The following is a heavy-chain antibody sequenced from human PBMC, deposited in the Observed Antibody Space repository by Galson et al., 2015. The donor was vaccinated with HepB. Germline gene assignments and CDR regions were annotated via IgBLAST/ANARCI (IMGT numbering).Heavy chain of an antibody. Sequence: SVKVSCKASGYTFTSYGISWVRQAPGQGLEWMGWISAYNGNTNYAQKLQGRVTMTTDTSTSTAYMELRSLRSDDTAVYYCARVVEATVTTERVRYYYGMDVWGQGTTVTVSS. CDR2: ISAYNGNT. D-gene: IGHD4-17*01. CDR1: GYTFTSYG. V-gene: IGHV1-18*04. J-gene: IGHJ6*02. CDR3: ARVVEATVTTERVRYYYGMDV.